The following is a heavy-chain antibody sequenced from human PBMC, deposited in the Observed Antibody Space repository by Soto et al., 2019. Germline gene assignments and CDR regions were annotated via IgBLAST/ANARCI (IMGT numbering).Heavy chain of an antibody. CDR1: GFDFISSG. D-gene: IGHD2-15*01. V-gene: IGHV1-58*02. CDR2: IVVYSGQT. Sequence: GASVKVSCKASGFDFISSGIQWVRQARGQRLEWIGWIVVYSGQTHYEQKFQDRVTITRDTSTGTAYIEMTSLSSEDTAVYYCSSDRPDTAIGWLVWGQGTTFTVSS. CDR3: SSDRPDTAIGWLV. J-gene: IGHJ6*02.